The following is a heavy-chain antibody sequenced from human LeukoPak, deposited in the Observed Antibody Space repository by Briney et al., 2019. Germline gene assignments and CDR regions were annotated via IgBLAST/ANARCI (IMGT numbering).Heavy chain of an antibody. CDR1: GGSISSHH. CDR2: IYSSGRT. D-gene: IGHD5-18*01. V-gene: IGHV4-4*07. J-gene: IGHJ5*02. CDR3: ARTVDTPGWFDP. Sequence: SETLSLTCNVSGGSISSHHWSWIRQPAGRGLEWIGRIYSSGRTTYNPSLKSRVTMSVDTSKNQIFMRLKSLIAADTAVYYCARTVDTPGWFDPWGQGTLVTVSS.